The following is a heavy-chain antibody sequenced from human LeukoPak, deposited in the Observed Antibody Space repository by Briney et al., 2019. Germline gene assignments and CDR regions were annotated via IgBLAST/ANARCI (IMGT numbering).Heavy chain of an antibody. CDR1: GYTFTGYY. V-gene: IGHV1-2*02. D-gene: IGHD2-2*02. CDR3: ARGGLHCSSTSCYTNYYYYMDV. CDR2: INPNSGGT. Sequence: ASVKVSCKASGYTFTGYYMHWVRQAPGQGLEWMGWINPNSGGTNYAQKFQGRVTMTRDTSISTAYMELSRLRSDDTAVYYCARGGLHCSSTSCYTNYYYYMDVWGKGTTVTVSS. J-gene: IGHJ6*03.